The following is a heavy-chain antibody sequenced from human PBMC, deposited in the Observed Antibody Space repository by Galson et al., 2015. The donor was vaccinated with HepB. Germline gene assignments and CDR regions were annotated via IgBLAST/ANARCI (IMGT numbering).Heavy chain of an antibody. Sequence: SLRLSCAASGFTFSDYYMSWIRQAPGKGLEWVSYISSSSSYTNYADSVKGRFTISGDNAKNSLYLQMNSLRAEDTAVYYCARAVGGRDFWSGYLYYYYGMDVWGQGTTVTVSS. V-gene: IGHV3-11*05. CDR1: GFTFSDYY. D-gene: IGHD3-3*01. CDR2: ISSSSSYT. J-gene: IGHJ6*02. CDR3: ARAVGGRDFWSGYLYYYYGMDV.